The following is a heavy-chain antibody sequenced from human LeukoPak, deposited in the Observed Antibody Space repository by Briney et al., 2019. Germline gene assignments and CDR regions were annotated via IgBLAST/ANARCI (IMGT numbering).Heavy chain of an antibody. J-gene: IGHJ4*02. Sequence: GESLKISCKGSGYSFTTYWITWVRQMPGKGLEWMGRTDPSDSYTNYSPSFQGHVTISADRSISTAYLQWSSLKASDTAMYYCARLYYDSSGYYSFDYWGQGTLVTVSS. CDR2: TDPSDSYT. CDR3: ARLYYDSSGYYSFDY. D-gene: IGHD3-22*01. CDR1: GYSFTTYW. V-gene: IGHV5-10-1*01.